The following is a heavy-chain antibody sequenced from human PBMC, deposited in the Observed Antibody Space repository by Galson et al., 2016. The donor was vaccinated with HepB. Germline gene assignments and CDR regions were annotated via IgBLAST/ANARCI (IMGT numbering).Heavy chain of an antibody. V-gene: IGHV3-23*01. CDR3: AKDHRSFGWPCFES. CDR2: FSNADKT. J-gene: IGHJ4*02. CDR1: GFTISSFA. Sequence: SLRLSCAASGFTISSFAMSWVRQAPGKELEWISPFSNADKTYYSAVAEGRFTISRDNSRNALYLQMSGLRDDDTAVYYCAKDHRSFGWPCFESWGQGTLVTVSS. D-gene: IGHD6-19*01.